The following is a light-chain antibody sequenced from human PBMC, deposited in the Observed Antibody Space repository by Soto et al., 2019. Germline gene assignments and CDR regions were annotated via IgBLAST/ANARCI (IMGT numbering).Light chain of an antibody. Sequence: EIVLTQSPGTLSLSPGERATLSCRASQSVSSSYLAWYQQKPGQAPRLLIYGASSSATGITDRFSGSGSGSDFTLTISRPDPEDFAAYYCQQYGRPPWTFGQGTKVEIK. CDR1: QSVSSSY. J-gene: IGKJ1*01. V-gene: IGKV3-20*01. CDR3: QQYGRPPWT. CDR2: GAS.